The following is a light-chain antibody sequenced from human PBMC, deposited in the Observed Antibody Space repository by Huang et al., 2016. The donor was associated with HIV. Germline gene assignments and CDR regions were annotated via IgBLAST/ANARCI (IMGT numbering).Light chain of an antibody. J-gene: IGKJ2*01. CDR1: QSVLSSSDNKNY. V-gene: IGKV4-1*01. CDR2: WAP. CDR3: QQYYDIPYT. Sequence: DIVMTQSPDSLAVSLGERATINCKSSQSVLSSSDNKNYLAWLQQKPGQSPRLLIYWAPTRESGFPARFSGRVSGTDFTLAINTLQTEDVAVYYCQQYYDIPYTFGQGTKLEIK.